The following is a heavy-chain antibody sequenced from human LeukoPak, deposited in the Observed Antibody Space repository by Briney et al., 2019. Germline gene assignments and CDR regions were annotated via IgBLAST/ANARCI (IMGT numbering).Heavy chain of an antibody. CDR3: AREGGYSSGWYYFDY. J-gene: IGHJ4*02. V-gene: IGHV1-69*13. CDR2: ITPIFGTA. CDR1: GGTFSRFT. D-gene: IGHD6-19*01. Sequence: ASVKVSCKASGGTFSRFTISWVRQAPGQGFEWMGGITPIFGTANYAQKFQGRVTITADESTSTAYMELSSLRSEDTAVYYCAREGGYSSGWYYFDYWGQGTLVTVSS.